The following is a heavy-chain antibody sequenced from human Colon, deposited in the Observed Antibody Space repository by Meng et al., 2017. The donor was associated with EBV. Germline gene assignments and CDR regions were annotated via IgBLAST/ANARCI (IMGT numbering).Heavy chain of an antibody. D-gene: IGHD6-19*01. J-gene: IGHJ4*02. CDR2: ISTNTGNP. CDR1: GYTFTRYP. Sequence: QWQMLQSGSVLMNPWASVKVSCKASGYTFTRYPMSWVRQAPGQGLEWMGWISTNTGNPTYAQGFTGRFVFSVDTSVSTAYLQISSLKAEDTAVYYCGTLKYTSGFYGPAYWGQGALVTVSS. V-gene: IGHV7-4-1*02. CDR3: GTLKYTSGFYGPAY.